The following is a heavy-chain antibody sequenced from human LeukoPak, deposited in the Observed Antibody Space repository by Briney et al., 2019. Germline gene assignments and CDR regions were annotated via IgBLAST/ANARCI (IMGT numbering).Heavy chain of an antibody. J-gene: IGHJ4*02. Sequence: GGSLRLSCAASGFTFSGYWMSWVRQTPEKGLEWVANIKQDGYEKYYVDSVKGRFTISRDNAKNSLYLQMNSLRADDTAIYYCARDKIVGPTTLDYWGQGTLITVSS. CDR1: GFTFSGYW. D-gene: IGHD1-26*01. V-gene: IGHV3-7*01. CDR3: ARDKIVGPTTLDY. CDR2: IKQDGYEK.